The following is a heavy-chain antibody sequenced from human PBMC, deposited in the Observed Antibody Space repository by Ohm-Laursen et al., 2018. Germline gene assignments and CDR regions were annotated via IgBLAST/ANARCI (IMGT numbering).Heavy chain of an antibody. Sequence: SETLSLTCSVSGDSISSYYWSWIRQPAGKGLEWIGRIYTSGSTNYNPSLESRVTISVDTSKNQFSLKLNSVNAADTAVYFCARDTGGLDFWGQGTLVTVSS. CDR2: IYTSGST. V-gene: IGHV4-4*07. D-gene: IGHD3-10*01. CDR1: GDSISSYY. J-gene: IGHJ4*02. CDR3: ARDTGGLDF.